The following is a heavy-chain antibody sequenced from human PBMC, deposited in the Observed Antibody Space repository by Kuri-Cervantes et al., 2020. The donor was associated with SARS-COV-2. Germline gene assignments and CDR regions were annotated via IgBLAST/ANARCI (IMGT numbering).Heavy chain of an antibody. CDR1: GYTLTELS. D-gene: IGHD2-21*01. V-gene: IGHV1-24*01. Sequence: ASVKVSCKVSGYTLTELSMHWVRQAPGKGLEWMGGFDPEDGETVYAQKFQGRVTMTEDTSTDTAYMELSSLRSEDTAVYYCARAPCGGDCYSYAFDIWGQGTMVTVSS. CDR3: ARAPCGGDCYSYAFDI. J-gene: IGHJ3*02. CDR2: FDPEDGET.